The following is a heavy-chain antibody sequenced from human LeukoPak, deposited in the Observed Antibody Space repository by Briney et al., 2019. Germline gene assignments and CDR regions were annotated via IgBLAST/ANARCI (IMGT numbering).Heavy chain of an antibody. CDR1: GCSFQDYA. CDR2: ISWESTSI. V-gene: IGHV3-9*01. CDR3: ANPGGYESF. Sequence: PGGSLRLSCAASGCSFQDYAMYWVGQAPGKGLDWVSGISWESTSIAYVDSVKGRFIISRDNPKNSLYLQMNSLTTEDTAFYCCANPGGYESFWGQETLVTVSS. J-gene: IGHJ4*02. D-gene: IGHD3-22*01.